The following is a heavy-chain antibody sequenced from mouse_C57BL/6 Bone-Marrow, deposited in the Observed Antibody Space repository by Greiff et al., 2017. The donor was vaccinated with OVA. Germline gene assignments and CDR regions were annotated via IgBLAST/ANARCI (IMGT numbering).Heavy chain of an antibody. V-gene: IGHV1-66*01. CDR1: GYSFTSYY. Sequence: VQLQQSGPELVKPGASVKISCKASGYSFTSYYIHWVKQRPGQGLEWIGWIYPGSGNTKYNEKFKGKATLTADTSSSTAYMQLSSLTSEDSAVYYCARVYYYGSSPHWYFDVWGTGTTVTVSS. J-gene: IGHJ1*03. CDR2: IYPGSGNT. CDR3: ARVYYYGSSPHWYFDV. D-gene: IGHD1-1*01.